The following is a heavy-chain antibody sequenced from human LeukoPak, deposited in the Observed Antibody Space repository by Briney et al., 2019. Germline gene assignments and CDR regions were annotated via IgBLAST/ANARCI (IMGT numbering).Heavy chain of an antibody. CDR1: KFTFSHFG. Sequence: GGSLRLSCAAPKFTFSHFGMQWVRQAPGKGLEWVAVIWHDGSSQYYADSVKGRFTVSRDNSQKMLYLQMNSLRPEDTAVYYCAKDAQRGFDYSNSLERWGRGTLVTVSA. CDR3: AKDAQRGFDYSNSLER. J-gene: IGHJ4*02. CDR2: IWHDGSSQ. V-gene: IGHV3-33*03. D-gene: IGHD4-11*01.